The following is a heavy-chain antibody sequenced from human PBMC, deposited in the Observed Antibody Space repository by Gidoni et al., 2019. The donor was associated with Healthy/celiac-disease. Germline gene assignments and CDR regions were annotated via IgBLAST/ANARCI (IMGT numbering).Heavy chain of an antibody. D-gene: IGHD6-13*01. CDR2: MSSSSSYI. CDR1: GFTFSSYS. V-gene: IGHV3-21*01. CDR3: ARWAISSSWPPLFDY. J-gene: IGHJ4*02. Sequence: EVQLVESGGGLVKPGGSLRLYCAASGFTFSSYSMNWVRQAPGKWLEWVSSMSSSSSYIYYAASVKGRFTISRDNSKNSLYLQMNSLRAEDTAVYYCARWAISSSWPPLFDYWGQGTLVTVSS.